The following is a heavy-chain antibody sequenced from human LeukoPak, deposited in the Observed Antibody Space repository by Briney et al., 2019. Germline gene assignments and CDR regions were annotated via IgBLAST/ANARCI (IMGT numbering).Heavy chain of an antibody. V-gene: IGHV1-58*02. D-gene: IGHD5-24*01. Sequence: GTSVKVSCKASGFTFTNSAMQWVRQPRGQRVEWIGWIVVGSGNTNYAQKFQERVTITRDMSTSTAYMELSSLRSEDTAVYYCAAGAIWNPGDRWHFDYWGQGTLVTVSS. CDR3: AAGAIWNPGDRWHFDY. J-gene: IGHJ4*02. CDR1: GFTFTNSA. CDR2: IVVGSGNT.